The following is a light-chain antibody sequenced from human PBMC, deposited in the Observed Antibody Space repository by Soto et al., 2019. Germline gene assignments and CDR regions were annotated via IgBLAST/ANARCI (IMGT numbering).Light chain of an antibody. J-gene: IGKJ4*01. CDR2: DAS. CDR3: QQRGSWPLT. Sequence: EIVLTQSPATLSLSPGARATLSCRASQSVSSYLAWYQHKPGQAPRLLIYDASNRATGIPARFSGGGSGTDFTLTISSLEPEDFAVYYCQQRGSWPLTFGGGTKVEIK. CDR1: QSVSSY. V-gene: IGKV3-11*01.